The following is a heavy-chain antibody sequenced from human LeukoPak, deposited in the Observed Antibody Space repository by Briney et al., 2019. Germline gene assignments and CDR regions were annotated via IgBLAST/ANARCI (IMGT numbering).Heavy chain of an antibody. Sequence: SVKVSCKASGYTFTSYEINWVRQATGQGLEWMGWMNPNSGNTGYAQKFQGRVTMTRNTSISTAYLELSSLRSEDTAVYYCARGSSGWYWGPDYWGQGTLVTVSS. CDR2: MNPNSGNT. CDR1: GYTFTSYE. CDR3: ARGSSGWYWGPDY. V-gene: IGHV1-8*01. J-gene: IGHJ4*02. D-gene: IGHD6-19*01.